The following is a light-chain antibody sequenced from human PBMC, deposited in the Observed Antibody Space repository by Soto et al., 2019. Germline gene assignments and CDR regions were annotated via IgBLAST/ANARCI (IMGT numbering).Light chain of an antibody. J-gene: IGKJ4*01. V-gene: IGKV1-33*01. CDR2: DAS. CDR3: QQYDNLPLT. CDR1: QGISSY. Sequence: TQLTKSPSSLSASVGDRVTITCRASQGISSYLAWYQQKPGKAPKLLIYDASNLETGVPSRFSGSGSGTDFTFTISSLQPEDIATYYCQQYDNLPLTVGGGTKVEIK.